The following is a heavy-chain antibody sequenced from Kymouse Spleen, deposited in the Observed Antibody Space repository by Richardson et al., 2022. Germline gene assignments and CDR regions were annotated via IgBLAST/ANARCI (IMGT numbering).Heavy chain of an antibody. J-gene: IGHJ3*02. CDR2: IYYSGST. CDR1: GGSISSSSYY. D-gene: IGHD1-1*01. CDR3: ARLGTTGTTVDAFDI. V-gene: IGHV4-39*01. Sequence: QLQLQESGPGLVKPSETLSLTCTVSGGSISSSSYYWGWIRQPPGKGLEWIGSIYYSGSTYYNPSLKSRVTISVDTSKNQFSLKLSSVTAADTAVYYCARLGTTGTTVDAFDIWGQGTMVTVSS.